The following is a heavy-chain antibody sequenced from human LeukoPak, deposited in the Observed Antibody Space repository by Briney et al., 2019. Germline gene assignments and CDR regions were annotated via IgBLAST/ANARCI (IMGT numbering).Heavy chain of an antibody. CDR1: GGSISSGDYY. J-gene: IGHJ3*02. CDR2: IYYSGST. V-gene: IGHV4-30-4*08. Sequence: SQTLSLTCTVSGGSISSGDYYWGWIRQPPGKGLEWIGYIYYSGSTYYNPSLKSRVTISVDTSKNQFSLKLSSVTAADTAVYYCASSSGTTRGAFDIWGQGTMVTVSS. CDR3: ASSSGTTRGAFDI. D-gene: IGHD4-11*01.